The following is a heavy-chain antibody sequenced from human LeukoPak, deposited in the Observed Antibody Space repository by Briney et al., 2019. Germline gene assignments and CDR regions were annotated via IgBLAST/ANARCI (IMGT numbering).Heavy chain of an antibody. CDR3: AKDLPTGDFGGDVFDV. CDR1: GFTFSTHG. CDR2: VRFDGSTE. Sequence: GGSLRLSCAAAGFTFSTHGMHWVRQAPGKGLEWVGFVRFDGSTEYYANSVRGRFTISRDNSKNTLFLQMNSLTSEDTALYFCAKDLPTGDFGGDVFDVWGQGTMVTVSS. J-gene: IGHJ3*01. D-gene: IGHD3-10*01. V-gene: IGHV3-30*02.